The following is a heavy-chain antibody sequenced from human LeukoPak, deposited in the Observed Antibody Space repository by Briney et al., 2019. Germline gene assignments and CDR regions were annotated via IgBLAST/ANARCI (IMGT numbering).Heavy chain of an antibody. CDR1: GYTFTGYY. V-gene: IGHV1-2*02. Sequence: ASVKVSCKASGYTFTGYYMHWVRQAPGQGLEWMGWINPNSGGTNYAQKFQGRVTMTRDTSISTAYMELSRLRSDDTAAYYCARVDSSGYYYFDYWGQGTLVTVSS. CDR3: ARVDSSGYYYFDY. J-gene: IGHJ4*02. D-gene: IGHD3-22*01. CDR2: INPNSGGT.